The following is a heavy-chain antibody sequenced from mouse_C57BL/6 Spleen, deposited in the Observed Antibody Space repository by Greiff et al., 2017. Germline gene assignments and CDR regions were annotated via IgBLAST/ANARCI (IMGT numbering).Heavy chain of an antibody. Sequence: VQLQQSGPELVRPGASVKISCKGSGYTFTDYATLWVKQSHAKRPEWIVVISTYNGNASYNQKFKYKATMTVDKSSSTAYMELARLTSEDSAVYYCARRETQYYFDYWGQGTTLTVSS. J-gene: IGHJ2*01. CDR2: ISTYNGNA. V-gene: IGHV1-67*01. CDR3: ARRETQYYFDY. CDR1: GYTFTDYA.